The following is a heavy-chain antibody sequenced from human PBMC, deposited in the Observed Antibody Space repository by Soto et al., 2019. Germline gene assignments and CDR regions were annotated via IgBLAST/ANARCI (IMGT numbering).Heavy chain of an antibody. Sequence: EVQLVESGGGLVQPGGSLRLSCAASGFTVSSNYMSWVRQAPGKGLEWVSVIYSGGSTYYADSVKGRFTISRHNSENTLYLQMISLRAEDTAVYYCAREVGHGWFDPWGQGTLVTVSS. J-gene: IGHJ5*02. CDR3: AREVGHGWFDP. V-gene: IGHV3-53*04. CDR2: IYSGGST. CDR1: GFTVSSNY.